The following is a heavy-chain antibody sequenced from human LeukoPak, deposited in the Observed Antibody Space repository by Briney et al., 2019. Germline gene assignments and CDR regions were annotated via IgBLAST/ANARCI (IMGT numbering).Heavy chain of an antibody. Sequence: ASVKVSCKASGYTFTGYYMHWARQAPGQGLEWMGWINPNSGGTNYAQKFQGRVTMTRDTSISTAYMELSRLRSDDTAVYYCAREGSSLNAFDIWGQGTMVTVSS. J-gene: IGHJ3*02. CDR1: GYTFTGYY. CDR2: INPNSGGT. V-gene: IGHV1-2*02. D-gene: IGHD5/OR15-5a*01. CDR3: AREGSSLNAFDI.